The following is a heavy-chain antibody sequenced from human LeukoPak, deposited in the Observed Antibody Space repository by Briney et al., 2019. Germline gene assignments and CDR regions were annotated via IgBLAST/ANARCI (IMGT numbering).Heavy chain of an antibody. Sequence: SETLSLTCTVSGGSISSYSWSWIRQPAGKGLEWIGRIYTSGSTNYNPSLKSRVTMSVDTSKNQFSLKLSSVTAADTAVYYCARERKWELLRYYFDYWGQGTLVTVSS. V-gene: IGHV4-4*07. CDR1: GGSISSYS. CDR3: ARERKWELLRYYFDY. CDR2: IYTSGST. J-gene: IGHJ4*02. D-gene: IGHD1-26*01.